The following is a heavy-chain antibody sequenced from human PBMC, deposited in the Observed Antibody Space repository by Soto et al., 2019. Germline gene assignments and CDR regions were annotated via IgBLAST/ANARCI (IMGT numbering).Heavy chain of an antibody. D-gene: IGHD6-19*01. CDR3: VRHDLNGGGWRHYFDS. Sequence: SETLSLTCTASGGSMSTYYWNWIRQPPGKGLESIGYIYASGSTNYNPSFKSRVAISIDTSKNQVSLKLSSMTAADTAVYYCVRHDLNGGGWRHYFDSWGQGTLVTVS. V-gene: IGHV4-59*08. J-gene: IGHJ4*02. CDR1: GGSMSTYY. CDR2: IYASGST.